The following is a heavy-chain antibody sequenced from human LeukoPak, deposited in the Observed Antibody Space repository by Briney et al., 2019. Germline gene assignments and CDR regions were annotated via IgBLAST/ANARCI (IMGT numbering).Heavy chain of an antibody. CDR2: IYTSGST. D-gene: IGHD2-21*01. V-gene: IGHV4-61*02. Sequence: PSETLSLTCTVSGGSISSGSYYWSWIRQPARKGLEWIGRIYTSGSTNYNPSLKSLVTISVDTSKNQFSLKLSSVTAADTAVYYCARGILGFDPWGQGTLVTVSS. CDR3: ARGILGFDP. J-gene: IGHJ5*02. CDR1: GGSISSGSYY.